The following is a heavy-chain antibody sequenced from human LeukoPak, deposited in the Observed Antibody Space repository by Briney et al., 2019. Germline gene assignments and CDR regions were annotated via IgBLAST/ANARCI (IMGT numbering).Heavy chain of an antibody. V-gene: IGHV3-30-3*01. CDR1: GFTFSSYA. D-gene: IGHD3-22*01. CDR2: ILYDGSNK. J-gene: IGHJ4*02. Sequence: PGRSLRLSCAASGFTFSSYAMHWVRQAPGKGLEWVAVILYDGSNKYYADSVKGRFTISRDNSKNTLYLQMNSLRAEDTAVYYCARDGFPYYYDSSGYSPHYWGQGTLVTVSS. CDR3: ARDGFPYYYDSSGYSPHY.